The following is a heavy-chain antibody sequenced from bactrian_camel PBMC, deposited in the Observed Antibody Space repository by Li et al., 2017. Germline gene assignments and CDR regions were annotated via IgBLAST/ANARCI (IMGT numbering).Heavy chain of an antibody. D-gene: IGHD4*01. CDR1: GPRIGSYY. CDR2: IDRADNT. J-gene: IGHJ4*01. V-gene: IGHV3S55*01. Sequence: QVQLVESGGGSVQAGGSLRLSCTTSGPRIGSYYMGWLRKVTESIERLGVAAIDRADNTRYADSVKGRFTISKDNAKNTLYLQMNSLRPEDTAMYYCARGDVRQTPTMSDFVDRAHGDRGTQVTVS.